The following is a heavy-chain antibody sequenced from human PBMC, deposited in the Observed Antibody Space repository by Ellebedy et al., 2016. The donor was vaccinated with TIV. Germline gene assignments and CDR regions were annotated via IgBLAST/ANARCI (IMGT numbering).Heavy chain of an antibody. CDR3: ATDGSYGDYLSPAHAFVF. Sequence: GGSLRLSCAASGFTFRSYWMSWVRQAPGKGLEWVANIKQDGSDKYYVDSVKGRFTISRDNAKNSLSLQMNSLRAEDTAVYYCATDGSYGDYLSPAHAFVFWGQGTTVTVSS. V-gene: IGHV3-7*01. J-gene: IGHJ3*01. CDR1: GFTFRSYW. D-gene: IGHD4-17*01. CDR2: IKQDGSDK.